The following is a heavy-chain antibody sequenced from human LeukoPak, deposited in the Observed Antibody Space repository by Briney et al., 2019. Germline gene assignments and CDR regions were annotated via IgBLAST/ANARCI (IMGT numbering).Heavy chain of an antibody. CDR3: ARHSGHSSTNDAFDI. Sequence: SETLSLTCTVSGGSINGYYWSWIRRPPGKGLDWIGYMYSGGTTNYSPSLKSRVTISEDMSKNQFSLKLTSVTAADTAVYYCARHSGHSSTNDAFDIWGQGTMVIVSS. J-gene: IGHJ3*02. D-gene: IGHD6-13*01. CDR1: GGSINGYY. CDR2: MYSGGTT. V-gene: IGHV4-59*01.